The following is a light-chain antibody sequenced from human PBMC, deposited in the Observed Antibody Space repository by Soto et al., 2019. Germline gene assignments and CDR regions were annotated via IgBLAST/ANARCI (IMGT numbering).Light chain of an antibody. CDR3: QQYNTRPQT. CDR1: QTVGSN. J-gene: IGKJ1*01. CDR2: GAS. V-gene: IGKV3-15*01. Sequence: EVVLTQSPATLSVSPGERATLSCRASQTVGSNLAWYQHKPGQAPRLLISGASTRATGVPARFSGSGSGTEFALTISGLRSEDFTVYFCQQYNTRPQTFGQGTKADIK.